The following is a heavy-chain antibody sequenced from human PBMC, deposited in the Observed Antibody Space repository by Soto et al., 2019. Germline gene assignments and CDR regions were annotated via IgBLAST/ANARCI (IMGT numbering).Heavy chain of an antibody. D-gene: IGHD2-15*01. V-gene: IGHV3-7*01. CDR2: IKQDGSEK. J-gene: IGHJ3*02. CDR1: GFTFSSYW. CDR3: ARDLTGYCSGGSCYSGAFDI. Sequence: GGSLRLSCAASGFTFSSYWMSWVRQAPGKGLEWVANIKQDGSEKYYVDSVKGRSTISRDNAKNSLYLQMNSLRAEDTAVYYCARDLTGYCSGGSCYSGAFDIWGQGTMVTVSS.